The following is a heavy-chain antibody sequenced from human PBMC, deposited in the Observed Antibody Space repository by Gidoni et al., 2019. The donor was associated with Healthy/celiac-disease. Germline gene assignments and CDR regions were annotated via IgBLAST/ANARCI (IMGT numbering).Heavy chain of an antibody. Sequence: EVQLVESGGGLVKPGGSLRLSCAASGFTFSSYSMNWVRQAPGKGLEWVSSISSSSSYIYYADSVKGRFTISRDNAKNSLYLQMNSLRAEDTAVYYCARGAGGYNAAFDYWGQGTLVTVSS. CDR1: GFTFSSYS. CDR3: ARGAGGYNAAFDY. CDR2: ISSSSSYI. V-gene: IGHV3-21*01. J-gene: IGHJ4*02. D-gene: IGHD1-26*01.